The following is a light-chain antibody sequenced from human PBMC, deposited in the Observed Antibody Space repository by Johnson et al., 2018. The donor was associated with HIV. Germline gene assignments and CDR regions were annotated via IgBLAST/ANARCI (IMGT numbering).Light chain of an antibody. J-gene: IGLJ1*01. CDR1: SSNIGNNY. CDR2: YNN. CDR3: GTWDSSLSALYV. V-gene: IGLV1-51*01. Sequence: QSVLTQPPSVSAAPGQKVTISCSGSSSNIGNNYVSWYQQLPGTAPKLLIYYNNKRPSGIPDRFSGSKSGTSATLGITVLQTGDEADYYCGTWDSSLSALYVFGTGTKVTVL.